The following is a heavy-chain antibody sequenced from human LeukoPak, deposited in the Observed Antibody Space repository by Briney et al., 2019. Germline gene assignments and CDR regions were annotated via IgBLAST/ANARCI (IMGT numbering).Heavy chain of an antibody. CDR3: AKSDWFDP. CDR2: SKYDGSTA. Sequence: GGSLRLSCETSGFTLKNYWMSWLRRAPGEGLEWVSRSKYDGSTAMYAESVKGRFTISRDNARGTLYLQMNSLRVDDTAVYYCAKSDWFDPCGRGILVTVSS. V-gene: IGHV3-74*03. J-gene: IGHJ5*02. CDR1: GFTLKNYW.